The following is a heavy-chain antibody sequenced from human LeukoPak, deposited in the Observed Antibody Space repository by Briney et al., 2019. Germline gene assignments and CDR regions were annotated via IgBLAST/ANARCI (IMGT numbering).Heavy chain of an antibody. D-gene: IGHD6-13*01. J-gene: IGHJ4*02. Sequence: GGSLRLSCAASGFTFSSFTMNWVRQAPGKGLEWVSSISSSSSYIYSADSVKGRSTISRDNARNSLYLRMNSLRAEDTAVYYCAKVGDSWDFDYWGQGTLVTVSS. CDR3: AKVGDSWDFDY. CDR2: ISSSSSYI. CDR1: GFTFSSFT. V-gene: IGHV3-21*01.